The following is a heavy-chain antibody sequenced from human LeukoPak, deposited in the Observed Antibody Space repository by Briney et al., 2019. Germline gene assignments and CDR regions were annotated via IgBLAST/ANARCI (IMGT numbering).Heavy chain of an antibody. CDR2: MNPNRGNT. CDR1: GYTFTSYD. V-gene: IGHV1-8*01. J-gene: IGHJ5*02. Sequence: ASVNDSCKASGYTFTSYDINWVRQATGQGREWMGWMNPNRGNTGYAQKFQGRVTMTRNTSISTTYMELSSLRSEDTDVYYCARVTSGWYNWFDHWGQGTLVTVSS. D-gene: IGHD6-19*01. CDR3: ARVTSGWYNWFDH.